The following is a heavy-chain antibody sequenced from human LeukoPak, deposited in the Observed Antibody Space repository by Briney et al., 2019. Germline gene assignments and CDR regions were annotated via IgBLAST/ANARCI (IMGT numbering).Heavy chain of an antibody. Sequence: ASVKVSCKASGYTFTSFGISWVRQVPGQGLEWMGWISAYNGNINYAQKLQGRVTMTTDISTSTAYMEVRSLRSEDTAVYYCVRDLGVDTTMIFFDYWGQGSVVTVSS. D-gene: IGHD5-18*01. CDR3: VRDLGVDTTMIFFDY. J-gene: IGHJ4*02. V-gene: IGHV1-18*01. CDR1: GYTFTSFG. CDR2: ISAYNGNI.